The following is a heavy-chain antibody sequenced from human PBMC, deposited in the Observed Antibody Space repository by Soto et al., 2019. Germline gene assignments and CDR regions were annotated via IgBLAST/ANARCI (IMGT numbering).Heavy chain of an antibody. D-gene: IGHD2-21*01. Sequence: QVQLVESGGGVVQPGRSLRLSCAASGFTFSSYGMHWVRQSPVKGLEWVAVIWYDGSNKYYADSVKGRFTISRDNSKNTLYLHMNSLRAEDTAVYYCARVVEYYFDYWGQGTLVTVSS. V-gene: IGHV3-33*01. CDR1: GFTFSSYG. J-gene: IGHJ4*02. CDR3: ARVVEYYFDY. CDR2: IWYDGSNK.